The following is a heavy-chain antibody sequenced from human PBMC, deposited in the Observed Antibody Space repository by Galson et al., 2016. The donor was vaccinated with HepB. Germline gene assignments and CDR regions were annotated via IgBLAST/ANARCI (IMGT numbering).Heavy chain of an antibody. D-gene: IGHD1-14*01. Sequence: SLRLSCAASGFTLRSYSMTWVRQAPGKGLEWVSSTGTGTGYKYYAGSVRGRFTISRDDPGNSLYLQMNSLRAEDTAVYFCAKSTEGLLRFSGMAVWGQGTTVTVSS. CDR2: TGTGTGYK. CDR1: GFTLRSYS. J-gene: IGHJ6*02. V-gene: IGHV3-21*01. CDR3: AKSTEGLLRFSGMAV.